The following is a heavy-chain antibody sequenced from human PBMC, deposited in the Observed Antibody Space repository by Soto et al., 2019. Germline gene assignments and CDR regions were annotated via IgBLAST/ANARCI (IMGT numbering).Heavy chain of an antibody. J-gene: IGHJ4*02. V-gene: IGHV3-66*01. CDR2: IYSGGTT. D-gene: IGHD6-19*01. CDR3: ARGYSSGLYRGSIDY. Sequence: EVQLVESGGGLVQPGGSLRLSCAASGFTVSSNYMSWVRQAPGKGLEWVSVIYSGGTTYYADSVKGRITISRDNSKNTLYLQMNSLRAEDTAVYYCARGYSSGLYRGSIDYWGQGTLVTVSS. CDR1: GFTVSSNY.